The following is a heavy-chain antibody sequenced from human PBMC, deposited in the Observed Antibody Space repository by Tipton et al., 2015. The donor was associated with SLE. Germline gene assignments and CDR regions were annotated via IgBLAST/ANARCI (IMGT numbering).Heavy chain of an antibody. CDR2: VWSGNANSGGRT. D-gene: IGHD4-17*01. CDR1: GDSLNGYY. J-gene: IGHJ4*02. CDR3: ARDPDYGDPGTFDY. V-gene: IGHV4-59*01. Sequence: TLSLTCSVSGDSLNGYYWSWIRQPPGKGLEWIGYVWSGNANSGGRTNYNPSLKSRVSISMDTSKNQFSLTLKSVTAADTAVYYCARDPDYGDPGTFDYWGQGTLVTVSS.